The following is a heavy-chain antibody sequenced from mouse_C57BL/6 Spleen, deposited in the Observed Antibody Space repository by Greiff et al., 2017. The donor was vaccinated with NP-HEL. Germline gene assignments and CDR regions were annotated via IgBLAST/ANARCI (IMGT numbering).Heavy chain of an antibody. CDR1: GFTFSDYG. J-gene: IGHJ2*01. D-gene: IGHD2-2*01. V-gene: IGHV5-17*01. CDR2: ISSGSSTI. CDR3: ARGEWLPGLY. Sequence: EVKLVESGGGLVKPGGSLKLSCAASGFTFSDYGMHWVRQAPEKGLEWVAYISSGSSTIYYADTVKGRFTISRDNAKNTLFLQMTSLRSEDTSMYYCARGEWLPGLYWGQGTTLTVSS.